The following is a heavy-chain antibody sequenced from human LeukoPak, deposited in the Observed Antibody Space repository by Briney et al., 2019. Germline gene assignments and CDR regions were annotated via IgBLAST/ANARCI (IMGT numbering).Heavy chain of an antibody. CDR3: AHRGYSSNFYAFSAFNI. J-gene: IGHJ3*02. CDR2: IYWDDDK. CDR1: GFSLSTYGVG. Sequence: SGPTLVKPTQTLTLTCTFSGFSLSTYGVGVAWIRQPPGKALEWLAFIYWDDDKRYRPSLKGRLSITKDTSKNQVVLTMTNMEIVDTATYYCAHRGYSSNFYAFSAFNIWGQGTMVTVSS. D-gene: IGHD6-13*01. V-gene: IGHV2-5*02.